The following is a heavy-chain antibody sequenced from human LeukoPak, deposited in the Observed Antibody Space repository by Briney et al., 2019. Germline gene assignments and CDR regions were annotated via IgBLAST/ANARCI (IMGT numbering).Heavy chain of an antibody. D-gene: IGHD3-10*01. V-gene: IGHV4-39*07. CDR3: ARVAKHFRGPLSYYYVDV. Sequence: SETLSLTCAVSGGSMSSSSYYWGWIRQPPGKGLEWIGSMYYRGSTYYNPSLKSRVTISVDTSKKLFSLKLASVTAADTAEYYCARVAKHFRGPLSYYYVDVWGTGTTVTISS. J-gene: IGHJ6*03. CDR1: GGSMSSSSYY. CDR2: MYYRGST.